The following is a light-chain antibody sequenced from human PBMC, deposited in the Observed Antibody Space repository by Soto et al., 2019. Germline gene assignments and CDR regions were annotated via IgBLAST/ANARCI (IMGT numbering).Light chain of an antibody. CDR1: SSDVGGYDY. V-gene: IGLV2-14*01. CDR2: DVS. Sequence: QSVLTQPASVSGSPGQSITISCTGTSSDVGGYDYVSWYQQHPGKAPKLIIYDVSNRPSGLSNRFSGSKSGNTASLTISGLQTEDEADYFCSSYRSSGTSYVFGTGTKLTV. J-gene: IGLJ1*01. CDR3: SSYRSSGTSYV.